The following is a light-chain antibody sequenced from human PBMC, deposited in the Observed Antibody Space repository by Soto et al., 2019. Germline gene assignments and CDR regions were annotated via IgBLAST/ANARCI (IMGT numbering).Light chain of an antibody. V-gene: IGKV3-11*01. CDR1: QSVSSY. CDR2: DAS. J-gene: IGKJ2*01. Sequence: EIVLTQSPATLSLSPGERATLSCRASQSVSSYLAWYQQKPGQAPRRLIYDASNRATCIPARFSGSGSGTDFTLTISSLEPEDLAVYYCQQRSNWPMYTFGQGTKLEIK. CDR3: QQRSNWPMYT.